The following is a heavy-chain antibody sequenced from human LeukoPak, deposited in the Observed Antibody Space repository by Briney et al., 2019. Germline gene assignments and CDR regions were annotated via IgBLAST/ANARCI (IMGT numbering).Heavy chain of an antibody. CDR3: ARGPMVRGAPYGRV. D-gene: IGHD3-10*01. J-gene: IGHJ4*02. CDR1: GGSFSGYY. V-gene: IGHV4-34*01. CDR2: INHSGST. Sequence: SETLSLTCAVYGGSFSGYYWSWIRQPPGKGLEWIGEINHSGSTNYNPSLKSRVTISVDTSKNQFSLKLSSVTAADTAVYCCARGPMVRGAPYGRVWGQGTLVTVSS.